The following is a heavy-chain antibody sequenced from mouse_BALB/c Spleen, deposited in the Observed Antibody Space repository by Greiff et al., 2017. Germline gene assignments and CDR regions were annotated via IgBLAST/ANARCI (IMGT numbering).Heavy chain of an antibody. CDR2: INPGSGGT. D-gene: IGHD2-13*01. J-gene: IGHJ2*01. V-gene: IGHV1-54*01. CDR3: ARRYDSLYYFDY. CDR1: GYAFTNYL. Sequence: VQLQQSGAELVRPGTSVKVSCKASGYAFTNYLIEWVKQRPGQGLEWIGVINPGSGGTNYNEKFKGKATLTADKSSSTAYMQLSSLTSDDSAVYFCARRYDSLYYFDYWGQGTTLTVSS.